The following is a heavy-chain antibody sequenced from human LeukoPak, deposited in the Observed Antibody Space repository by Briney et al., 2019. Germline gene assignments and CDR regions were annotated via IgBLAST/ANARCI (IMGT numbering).Heavy chain of an antibody. CDR3: ARVSNDAFDI. CDR1: GYTFTGYY. D-gene: IGHD4-11*01. J-gene: IGHJ3*02. Sequence: SVTVSYMASGYTFTGYYMHWVRQAPRQGLEWMEWISAYNGNTNYAQKAQGTVTMITDKTKSPGYMELRSLRFDDTAVYYCARVSNDAFDIWGQGTMVTVSS. V-gene: IGHV1-18*04. CDR2: ISAYNGNT.